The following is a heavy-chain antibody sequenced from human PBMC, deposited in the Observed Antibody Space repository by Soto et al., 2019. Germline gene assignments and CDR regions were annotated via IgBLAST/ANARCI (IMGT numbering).Heavy chain of an antibody. J-gene: IGHJ6*02. CDR2: ISYDGSNK. Sequence: GGSLRLSCAASGFTFSSYGMHWVRQAPGKGLEWVAVISYDGSNKYYADSVKGRFTIARDNSKNTLYLQMNSLRAEDTAVYYCAKGGSGSYYSSYGMDVWGQGTTVTVSS. D-gene: IGHD1-26*01. V-gene: IGHV3-30*18. CDR3: AKGGSGSYYSSYGMDV. CDR1: GFTFSSYG.